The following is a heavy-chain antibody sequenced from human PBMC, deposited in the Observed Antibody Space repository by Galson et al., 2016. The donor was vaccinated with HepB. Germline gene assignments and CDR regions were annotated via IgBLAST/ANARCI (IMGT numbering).Heavy chain of an antibody. D-gene: IGHD4-17*01. V-gene: IGHV3-30*09. Sequence: SLRLSCAASGFTFSSYAMHWVRQAPGKGLEWLASISRDGMDRYYGDSVEGRFALSRDNSKSTQYLQMNSLRREDTAVYYCVSAVTRGGGGFYDALDVWGQGTTVTVSS. CDR3: VSAVTRGGGGFYDALDV. J-gene: IGHJ3*01. CDR2: ISRDGMDR. CDR1: GFTFSSYA.